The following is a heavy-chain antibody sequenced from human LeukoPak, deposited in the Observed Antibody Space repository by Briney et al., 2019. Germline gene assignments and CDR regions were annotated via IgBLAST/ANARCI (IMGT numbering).Heavy chain of an antibody. J-gene: IGHJ6*02. D-gene: IGHD4-23*01. Sequence: GASVKVSCKASGYTFTSYDINWVRQATGQGLEWMEWMNPNSGNTGYAQKFQGRVTMTRNTSISTAYMELSSLRSEDTAVYYCARSFPRSPTTVVTPKGYYYGMDVWGQGTTVTVSS. V-gene: IGHV1-8*01. CDR1: GYTFTSYD. CDR3: ARSFPRSPTTVVTPKGYYYGMDV. CDR2: MNPNSGNT.